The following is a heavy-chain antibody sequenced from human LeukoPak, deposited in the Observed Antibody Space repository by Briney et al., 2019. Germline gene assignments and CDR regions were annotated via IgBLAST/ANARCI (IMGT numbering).Heavy chain of an antibody. CDR2: MNWISDFK. J-gene: IGHJ2*01. V-gene: IGHV3-9*03. CDR1: GFTLDDSA. CDR3: AKGPKENWYFEL. Sequence: PGRSLRLSCAASGFTLDDSATHWVRQAPGKGLEWVSAMNWISDFKAYADSVKGRFTISRDNDKNSVHLQMNSLRPEDMAVYYCAKGPKENWYFELWGSGTLVTVSS.